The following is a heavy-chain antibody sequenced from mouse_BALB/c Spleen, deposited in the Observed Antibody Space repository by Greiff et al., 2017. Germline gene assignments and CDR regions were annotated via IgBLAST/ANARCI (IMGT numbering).Heavy chain of an antibody. J-gene: IGHJ4*01. CDR3: AKRKGLPLYAMDY. V-gene: IGHV2-5-1*01. Sequence: VKLVESGPSLVQPSQSLSITCTVSGFSLTSYGVHWVRQSPGKGLEWLGVIWRGGSTDYNAAFMSRLSITKDNSKSQVFFKMNSLQADDTAIYYCAKRKGLPLYAMDYWGRGTSVTVSS. CDR2: IWRGGST. D-gene: IGHD2-2*01. CDR1: GFSLTSYG.